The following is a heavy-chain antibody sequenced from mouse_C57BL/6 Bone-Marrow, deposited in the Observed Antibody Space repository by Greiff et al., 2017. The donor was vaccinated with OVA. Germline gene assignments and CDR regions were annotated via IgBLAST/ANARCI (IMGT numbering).Heavy chain of an antibody. Sequence: QVQLQQPGAELVMPGASVKLSCKASGYTFTSYWMHWVKQRPGQGLEWIGEIDPSDSYNNYNQKFKGKSILTVDKSTGTAYMQLSSLTSGDSSVDYCARRLWCLGVYWWFDVWGTGTTVTVSA. CDR1: GYTFTSYW. V-gene: IGHV1-69*01. CDR3: ARRLWCLGVYWWFDV. CDR2: IDPSDSYN. D-gene: IGHD2-13*01. J-gene: IGHJ1*03.